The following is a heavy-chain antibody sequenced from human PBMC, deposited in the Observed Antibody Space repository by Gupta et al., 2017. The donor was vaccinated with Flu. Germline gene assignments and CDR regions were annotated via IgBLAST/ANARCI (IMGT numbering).Heavy chain of an antibody. V-gene: IGHV3-9*01. Sequence: VRQPPGKGVGWVAGISWGSHNVGDADSVKGRFTISRDNARNSLDLQMDRLRDEDTAVYFCTRGESGANWFDPWGQGTLVTVSS. D-gene: IGHD2-2*01. J-gene: IGHJ5*02. CDR3: TRGESGANWFDP. CDR2: ISWGSHNV.